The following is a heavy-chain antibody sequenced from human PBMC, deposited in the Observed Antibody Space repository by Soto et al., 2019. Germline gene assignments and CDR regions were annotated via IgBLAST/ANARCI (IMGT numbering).Heavy chain of an antibody. CDR1: GFTFNTHW. V-gene: IGHV3-74*01. J-gene: IGHJ4*02. CDR2: IYFDGITT. CDR3: ARGGAMGVDY. Sequence: GTLRVSCTVSGFTFNTHWMHWVRQAPGEGLVWVSRIYFDGITTNYADSVKGRLTVSRENAKNTVYLHVNTLRDEDTAVYYCARGGAMGVDYWGQGTLVTGSS. D-gene: IGHD1-26*01.